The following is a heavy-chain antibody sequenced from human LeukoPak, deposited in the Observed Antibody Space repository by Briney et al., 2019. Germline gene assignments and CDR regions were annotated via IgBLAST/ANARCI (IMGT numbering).Heavy chain of an antibody. Sequence: GGSLRLSCAASGFTFSSYAMSRVRQAPGKELEWVSGISGDGERTYYADSVRGRFSISRANPKNTVYLQMNSLRVEDTAIYYCAKLFCTGGRCYSNPFDYWGQGTLVTVSS. J-gene: IGHJ4*02. V-gene: IGHV3-23*01. CDR3: AKLFCTGGRCYSNPFDY. D-gene: IGHD2-15*01. CDR1: GFTFSSYA. CDR2: ISGDGERT.